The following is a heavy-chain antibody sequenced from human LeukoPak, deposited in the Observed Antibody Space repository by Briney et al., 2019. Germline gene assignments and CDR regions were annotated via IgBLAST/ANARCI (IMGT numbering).Heavy chain of an antibody. CDR2: IYTRGIT. CDR1: GGSISSNY. CDR3: ARGGYYYDSSGYYYPWAFDI. V-gene: IGHV4-4*07. Sequence: SEPLSLPCSVLGGSISSNYWSWIRQPAGKGLEWIGRIYTRGITTYNPSLTSRVTMSVATSKNQYSLKLSSVAAAVSAVYYCARGGYYYDSSGYYYPWAFDIWGQGTMVTVSS. J-gene: IGHJ3*02. D-gene: IGHD3-22*01.